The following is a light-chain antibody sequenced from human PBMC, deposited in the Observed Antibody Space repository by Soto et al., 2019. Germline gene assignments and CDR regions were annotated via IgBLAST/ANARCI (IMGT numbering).Light chain of an antibody. Sequence: QSALTQPASVSGSPGQSITISYTGTSSDVGGYNYVSWYQQHPGKAPKLMIYDVSKRPSGVSNRFSGSKSGNTASLTISGLQAEDEADYYCSSYISSSTLNVFGTGTKVTVL. J-gene: IGLJ1*01. CDR2: DVS. CDR1: SSDVGGYNY. CDR3: SSYISSSTLNV. V-gene: IGLV2-14*01.